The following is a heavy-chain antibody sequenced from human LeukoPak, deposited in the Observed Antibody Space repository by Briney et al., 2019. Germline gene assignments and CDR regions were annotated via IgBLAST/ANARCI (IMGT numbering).Heavy chain of an antibody. D-gene: IGHD2-2*01. CDR2: IRYDGSNK. CDR1: GFTFSSYG. Sequence: GGSLRLSCAASGFTFSSYGMHWVRQAPGKGLEWVAFIRYDGSNKYYADSVKGRFTISRDNSKNTLYLRMNSLRAEDTAVYYCAKDLWGNVVVPAAMGFDPWGQGTLVTVSS. CDR3: AKDLWGNVVVPAAMGFDP. V-gene: IGHV3-30*02. J-gene: IGHJ5*02.